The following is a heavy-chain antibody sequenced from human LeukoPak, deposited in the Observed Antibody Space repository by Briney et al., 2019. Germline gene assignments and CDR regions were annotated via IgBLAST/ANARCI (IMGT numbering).Heavy chain of an antibody. D-gene: IGHD3-10*01. CDR1: GGSFSGYY. V-gene: IGHV4-34*01. J-gene: IGHJ4*02. CDR3: ARKGFDSGSYSY. CDR2: INHSGST. Sequence: SETLSLTXAVYGGSFSGYYWSWIRQPPGRGLEWIGEINHSGSTNYNPSLKSRVTISVDTSKNQFSLKLSSVTAADTAVYYCARKGFDSGSYSYWGQGTLVTVSS.